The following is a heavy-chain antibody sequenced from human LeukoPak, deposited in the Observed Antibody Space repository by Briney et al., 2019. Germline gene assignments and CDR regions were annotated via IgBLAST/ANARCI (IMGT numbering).Heavy chain of an antibody. CDR3: ARGGSSGWYGRVVHYFDY. Sequence: ASVKVSCKASGYTFTGYYMHWVRQAPGQGLEWMGWINPNSGGTNYAQKFQGRVTMTRDTSISTAYMELSRLRSDDTAVYYCARGGSSGWYGRVVHYFDYWGQGTLVTVSS. CDR2: INPNSGGT. V-gene: IGHV1-2*02. D-gene: IGHD6-19*01. J-gene: IGHJ4*02. CDR1: GYTFTGYY.